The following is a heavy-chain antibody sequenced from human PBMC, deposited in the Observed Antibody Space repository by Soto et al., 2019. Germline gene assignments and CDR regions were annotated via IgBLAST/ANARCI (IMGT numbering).Heavy chain of an antibody. D-gene: IGHD1-1*01. Sequence: GGSLRLSCAASGFTFTTAWINWVRQAPGKGLEWVGRIKSKTDGGTPDFAAPVKGRFTISRDNSKNTLYLQMGSLRAEDMAVYYCARRAAGTEICFDYWGLGTLVTVSS. J-gene: IGHJ4*02. CDR2: IKSKTDGGTP. V-gene: IGHV3-15*07. CDR3: ARRAAGTEICFDY. CDR1: GFTFTTAW.